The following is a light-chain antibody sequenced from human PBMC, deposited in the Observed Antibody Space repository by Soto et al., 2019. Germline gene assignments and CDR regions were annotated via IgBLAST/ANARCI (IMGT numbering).Light chain of an antibody. J-gene: IGLJ1*01. Sequence: QSVLTQPPSASGTPGQRVSISCSGGSSNIGTNTVNWYQHLPGTAPKLLIYNDNQRPSGVPDRFSGSRSGTSASLAISGLQSEDEADYYCAAWDDSLNAYVFGTGTKVTVL. CDR1: SSNIGTNT. CDR3: AAWDDSLNAYV. CDR2: NDN. V-gene: IGLV1-44*01.